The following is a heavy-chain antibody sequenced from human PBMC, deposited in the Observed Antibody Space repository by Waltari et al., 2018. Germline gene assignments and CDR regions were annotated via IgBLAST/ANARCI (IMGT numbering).Heavy chain of an antibody. CDR2: LYPGDSDT. CDR3: ARRGWLDGGGYFDY. Sequence: EVQLVQSGAEVKKPGESLKISCQGSGYSFTSHWNGRGSRMPGKGLEWMGNLYPGDSDTRYSPSFQGQVTISADKSISTAYLQWSSLKASDTAMYYCARRGWLDGGGYFDYWGQGTLVTVSS. J-gene: IGHJ4*02. D-gene: IGHD3-16*01. V-gene: IGHV5-51*01. CDR1: GYSFTSHW.